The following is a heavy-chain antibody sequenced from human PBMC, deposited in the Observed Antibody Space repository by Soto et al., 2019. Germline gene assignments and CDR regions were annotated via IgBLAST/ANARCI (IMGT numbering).Heavy chain of an antibody. V-gene: IGHV1-18*01. D-gene: IGHD3-10*01. CDR1: GYTFTSYG. CDR3: ARDRHYYGSFDY. Sequence: QVQLVQSGAEVKKPGASVKVSCKASGYTFTSYGITWVRQAPGQGLEWMGWVNSYNGVTNNARRFQGRVTMTTDTSTSTVYLALRSLRSDDTAVYYCARDRHYYGSFDYWGQGTLVTVSS. J-gene: IGHJ4*02. CDR2: VNSYNGVT.